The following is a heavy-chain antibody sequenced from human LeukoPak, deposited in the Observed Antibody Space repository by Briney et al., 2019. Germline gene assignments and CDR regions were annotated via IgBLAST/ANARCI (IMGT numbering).Heavy chain of an antibody. CDR2: IYTSGST. J-gene: IGHJ5*02. V-gene: IGHV4-4*07. CDR1: GGSISSYY. Sequence: SETLSLTCTVSGGSISSYYWSWIRQPAGKGLEWIGRIYTSGSTNYNPSLKSRVTMSVDTSKNQISLKLSSVTAADTAVYYCARVGARGDWFDPWGQGTLVTVSS. D-gene: IGHD1-26*01. CDR3: ARVGARGDWFDP.